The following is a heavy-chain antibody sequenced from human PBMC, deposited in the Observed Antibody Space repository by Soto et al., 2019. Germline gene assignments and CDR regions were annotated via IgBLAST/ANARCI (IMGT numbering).Heavy chain of an antibody. CDR1: CYTFTSYG. J-gene: IGHJ4*02. Sequence: AAVNVTCKASCYTFTSYGISWVRQAPLQVLEWMGWISAYNGNTNYSQKLQGRVTMTTDTSTSTAYMELRSLRSDDTAVYYCARTRDVDTAMVMDYWGQGTLVTVSS. CDR3: ARTRDVDTAMVMDY. CDR2: ISAYNGNT. V-gene: IGHV1-18*01. D-gene: IGHD5-18*01.